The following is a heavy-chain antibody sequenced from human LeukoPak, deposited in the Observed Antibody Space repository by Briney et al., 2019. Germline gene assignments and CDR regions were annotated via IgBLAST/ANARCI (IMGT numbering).Heavy chain of an antibody. D-gene: IGHD6-13*01. J-gene: IGHJ6*03. Sequence: PGGSLRLSCAASGFRFNSYGMHWVRQAPGKGLDWVTFIRYDGSIKYYADSVKGRFTISRDNSKNTLYLQMNSLRAEDTAVYYCARAGTSIAAAGTFYYYYMDVWGKGTTVTVSS. CDR2: IRYDGSIK. CDR3: ARAGTSIAAAGTFYYYYMDV. CDR1: GFRFNSYG. V-gene: IGHV3-30*02.